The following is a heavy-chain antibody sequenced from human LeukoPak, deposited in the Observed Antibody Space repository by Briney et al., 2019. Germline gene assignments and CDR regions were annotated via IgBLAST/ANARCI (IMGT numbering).Heavy chain of an antibody. D-gene: IGHD1-26*01. J-gene: IGHJ6*02. CDR2: IWYDGSNK. CDR1: GFTFRNYG. Sequence: AGGSLRLSCAASGFTFRNYGMYWVRQAPGKGLEWVAIIWYDGSNKYYGDSVKGRFTISRDNSKNTLYLQMNSLEFEDTAVYFCARHTGIFPRGGMDVWGQGTTVTVSS. V-gene: IGHV3-33*01. CDR3: ARHTGIFPRGGMDV.